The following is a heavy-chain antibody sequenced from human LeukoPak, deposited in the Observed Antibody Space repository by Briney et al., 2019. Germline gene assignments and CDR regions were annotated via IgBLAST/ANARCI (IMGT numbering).Heavy chain of an antibody. CDR3: TRGLHDYGDSNYYFDQ. J-gene: IGHJ4*02. V-gene: IGHV3-49*03. CDR1: GFTFGDDG. CDR2: IRKKAYGETA. D-gene: IGHD4-17*01. Sequence: GGSLRLSCTASGFTFGDDGWSWFRQAPGEGLEWICFIRKKAYGETAEYAASVRGRFTISRDDTKSIAYLQINSLKTEDTALYYCTRGLHDYGDSNYYFDQWGQGTLVTVSS.